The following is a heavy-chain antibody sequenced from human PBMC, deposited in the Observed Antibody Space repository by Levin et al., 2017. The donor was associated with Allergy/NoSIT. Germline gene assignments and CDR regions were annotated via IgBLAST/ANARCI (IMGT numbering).Heavy chain of an antibody. CDR2: ITNNGDST. CDR1: GFTFSIYA. Sequence: GGSLRLSCAASGFTFSIYAMSWVRQAPGKGLEWVSAITNNGDSTYYADSVRGRFTISRDNSKNILYLQMNSLRAEDTAVYYCAKPAWAPRDFDYWGQGTLVTVSS. J-gene: IGHJ4*02. V-gene: IGHV3-23*01. CDR3: AKPAWAPRDFDY. D-gene: IGHD2-15*01.